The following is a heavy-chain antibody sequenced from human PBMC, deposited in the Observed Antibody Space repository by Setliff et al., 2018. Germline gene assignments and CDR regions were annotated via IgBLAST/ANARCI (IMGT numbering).Heavy chain of an antibody. V-gene: IGHV1-2*04. CDR2: MNPNSGGT. Sequence: ASVKVSCKASGGTFTSYDINWVRQATGQGLEWMGWMNPNSGGTNYAQKFQGWVTMTRDTSISTAYMELSRLRSDDTAVYYCARGPAGTYAFDIWGQGTMVTVSS. J-gene: IGHJ3*02. CDR3: ARGPAGTYAFDI. D-gene: IGHD1-7*01. CDR1: GGTFTSYD.